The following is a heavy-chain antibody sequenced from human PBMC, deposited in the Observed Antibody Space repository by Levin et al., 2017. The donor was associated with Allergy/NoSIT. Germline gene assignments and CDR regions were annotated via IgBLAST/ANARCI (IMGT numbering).Heavy chain of an antibody. V-gene: IGHV3-7*04. CDR1: GFTFSTYW. CDR2: IKQDGSEK. Sequence: GESLKISCAASGFTFSTYWMNWVRQAPGKGLEWVANIKQDGSEKYYVDSVKGRFTISRDNAKNSLYLQMNSLRPEDTAVYYCAGGSGWLIDYWGQGTLVTVSS. CDR3: AGGSGWLIDY. D-gene: IGHD6-19*01. J-gene: IGHJ4*02.